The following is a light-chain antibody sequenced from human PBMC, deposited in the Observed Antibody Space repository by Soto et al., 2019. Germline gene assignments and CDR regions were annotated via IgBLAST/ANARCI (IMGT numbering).Light chain of an antibody. Sequence: GVTQSPGTLSLSKEERATLSCRAIQSVSSSFLAWYQQKPGQAPRLFIYGASSRATGIPDRFSGSGSGTDFPLTISRLEPEDFAVYYGQQYGSSPPITFGHGTRLEIK. V-gene: IGKV3-20*01. CDR2: GAS. J-gene: IGKJ5*01. CDR3: QQYGSSPPIT. CDR1: QSVSSSF.